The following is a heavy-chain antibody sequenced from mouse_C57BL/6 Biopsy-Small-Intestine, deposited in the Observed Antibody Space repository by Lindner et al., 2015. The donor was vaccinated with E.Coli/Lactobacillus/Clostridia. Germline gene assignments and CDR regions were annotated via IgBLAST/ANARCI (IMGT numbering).Heavy chain of an antibody. D-gene: IGHD2-13*01. CDR3: ARDKNYGYGDYATAGWFDP. CDR2: IIPIFGTA. J-gene: IGHJ4*01. CDR1: GGTFSSYA. V-gene: IGHV1-81*01. Sequence: SVKVSCKASGGTFSSYAISWVRQAPGQGLEWMGGIIPIFGTANYAQKFQGRVTITADESTSTAYMELSSLGSEDTAVYYCARDKNYGYGDYATAGWFDPWGQGTLVTVSS.